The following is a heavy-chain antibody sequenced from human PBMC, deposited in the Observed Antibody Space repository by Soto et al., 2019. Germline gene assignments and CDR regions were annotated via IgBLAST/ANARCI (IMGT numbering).Heavy chain of an antibody. CDR3: ARDLGSPSYYFDY. D-gene: IGHD1-26*01. CDR1: GYTFTSYA. Sequence: ASVKVSCKASGYTFTSYAMHWVRQAPGQRLEWMGWINAGNGSTKYSQKFQGRVTITRDTSASTAYMELSSLRSEDTAVYYCARDLGSPSYYFDYWRQGTLVTVSS. V-gene: IGHV1-3*01. J-gene: IGHJ4*02. CDR2: INAGNGST.